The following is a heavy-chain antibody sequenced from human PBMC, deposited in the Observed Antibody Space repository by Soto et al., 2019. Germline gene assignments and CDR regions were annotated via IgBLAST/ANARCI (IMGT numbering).Heavy chain of an antibody. CDR1: EFTFSSYA. CDR2: ISFDGNNK. Sequence: QVQLVESGGGVVQPGRSLRLSCAASEFTFSSYAIHWVRQAPGKGLEWVALISFDGNNKYYADSVKGRLTISRDNSKNTLYLQMNSLSPEDTAVYYCARDYNWNHYSCHGMDLWGQGTTVTVSS. CDR3: ARDYNWNHYSCHGMDL. J-gene: IGHJ6*02. V-gene: IGHV3-30-3*01. D-gene: IGHD1-20*01.